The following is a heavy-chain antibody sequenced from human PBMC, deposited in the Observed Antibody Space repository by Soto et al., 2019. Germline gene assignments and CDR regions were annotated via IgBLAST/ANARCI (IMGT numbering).Heavy chain of an antibody. CDR3: ARDYSAPRWNYEGRGAFTI. CDR1: GGSISSYN. CDR2: IYYSGST. Sequence: SETLSLTCTVSGGSISSYNWSWIRQPPGKGLEWIGYIYYSGSTNYNPSLKSRVTISVDTSKNQFTRKLSSVTAADTALYYCARDYSAPRWNYEGRGAFTIWGQGTMVTVSS. V-gene: IGHV4-59*01. J-gene: IGHJ3*02. D-gene: IGHD1-7*01.